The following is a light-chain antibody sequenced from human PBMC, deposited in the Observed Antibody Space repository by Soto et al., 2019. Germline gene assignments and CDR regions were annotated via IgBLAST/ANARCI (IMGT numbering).Light chain of an antibody. CDR2: DVS. J-gene: IGLJ3*02. CDR1: SGDIGGYYY. V-gene: IGLV2-14*03. Sequence: QSVLTQPASVSGSPGQSITISCTGTSGDIGGYYYAAWYQQHPGTAPKLIIYDVSNRPSGVSNRFSGSKSDNTASLTISGLQAEDEADYYCSSFTSRHTLAFGGGTKLTVL. CDR3: SSFTSRHTLA.